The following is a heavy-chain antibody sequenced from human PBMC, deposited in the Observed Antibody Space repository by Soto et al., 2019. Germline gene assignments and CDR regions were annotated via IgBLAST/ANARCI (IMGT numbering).Heavy chain of an antibody. CDR3: AKPRLVAGLIKYVDFAS. CDR1: GFTFSSYA. J-gene: IGHJ4*02. Sequence: GGSLRLSCEVSGFTFSSYALSWVRQSPGKGLEWVAVISGTGVSSQYADSVKGRFTISRDNSKNTLTLQMNSLRAEDTAVYYCAKPRLVAGLIKYVDFASWGQGTLVTVSS. D-gene: IGHD6-19*01. CDR2: ISGTGVSS. V-gene: IGHV3-23*01.